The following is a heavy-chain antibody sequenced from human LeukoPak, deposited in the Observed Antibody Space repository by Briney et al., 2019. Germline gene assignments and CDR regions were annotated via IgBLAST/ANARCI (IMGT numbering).Heavy chain of an antibody. D-gene: IGHD3-16*01. CDR3: AKGFMRWGEVYYMDV. V-gene: IGHV3-30*02. CDR2: MRYDGSNR. CDR1: GFTFSSYG. Sequence: PGGSLRLSCAASGFTFSSYGMHWVRQAPGKGLEWVAFMRYDGSNRNYADSVKGRFTISRDNSKNTLFLQMNSLRAEDTAVYYCAKGFMRWGEVYYMDVWGKGTTVTVSS. J-gene: IGHJ6*03.